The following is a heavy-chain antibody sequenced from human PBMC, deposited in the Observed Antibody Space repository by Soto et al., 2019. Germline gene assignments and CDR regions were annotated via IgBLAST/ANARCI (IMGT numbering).Heavy chain of an antibody. J-gene: IGHJ6*02. Sequence: GGSLRLSCAASGFTFSSYAMHWVRQAPGKGLEWVAVISYDGSNKYYADSVKGRFTISRDNSKNTLYLQMNSLRAEDTAVYYCAREMGSSSTYYYYYGMDVWGQGTTVTVSS. CDR2: ISYDGSNK. D-gene: IGHD6-13*01. V-gene: IGHV3-30-3*01. CDR3: AREMGSSSTYYYYYGMDV. CDR1: GFTFSSYA.